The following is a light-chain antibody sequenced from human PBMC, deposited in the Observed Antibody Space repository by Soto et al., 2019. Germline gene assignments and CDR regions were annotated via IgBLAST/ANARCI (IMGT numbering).Light chain of an antibody. CDR2: SNS. Sequence: QSVLTQPPSVSGAPGQRVTISCTGSSSNIGAGYDVHWYQQLPGTAPKLLIYSNSNRPSGVPDRFSGSKSGTSASLAITGRQAEDEADYDCQSYDSSLSGYVFGTGTKLTVL. V-gene: IGLV1-40*01. CDR3: QSYDSSLSGYV. CDR1: SSNIGAGYD. J-gene: IGLJ1*01.